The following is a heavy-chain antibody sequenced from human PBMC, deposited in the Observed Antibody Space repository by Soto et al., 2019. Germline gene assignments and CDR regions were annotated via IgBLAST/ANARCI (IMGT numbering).Heavy chain of an antibody. CDR3: ARAHCSGGSCYSVQHCFDP. CDR2: MYHSGST. D-gene: IGHD2-15*01. Sequence: QVQLQESGPGLVKPSGTLSLTCAVSGGSISSCDWWSWVRQPPGKGLEWIGEMYHSGSTNHNPSLKSRVTISVDKSKNQFSLKLSSVTAADTAVYYCARAHCSGGSCYSVQHCFDPRGQGTLVSVSS. J-gene: IGHJ5*02. V-gene: IGHV4-4*02. CDR1: GGSISSCDW.